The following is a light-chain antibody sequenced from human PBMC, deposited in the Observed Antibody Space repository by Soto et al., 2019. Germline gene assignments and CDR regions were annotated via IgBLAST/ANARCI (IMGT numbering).Light chain of an antibody. CDR3: QKRSDWQFT. J-gene: IGKJ3*01. CDR1: QSVSSY. CDR2: DAS. V-gene: IGKV3-11*01. Sequence: EIVLTQSTATLSLSPGERATLSCRASQSVSSYLAWYQQKPGQAPRLLIYDASNRTTGIPGRFSGIGSGTDLALTIRSQEPEDFAVYYCQKRSDWQFTFGPGTKVDIK.